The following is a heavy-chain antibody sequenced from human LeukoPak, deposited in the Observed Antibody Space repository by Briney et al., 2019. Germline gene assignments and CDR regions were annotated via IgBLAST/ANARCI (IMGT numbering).Heavy chain of an antibody. CDR1: GFTFSNYI. V-gene: IGHV3-21*01. Sequence: GGSLRLSCAASGFTFSNYIMNWVRQAPGKGLEWVSSVDSSSSHIYYPDSVKGRFTISRDNAKSSLDLQMNSLRAEDTAIYYCARGPLMTYCTGASCHHLGYWGQGTLVTVSS. J-gene: IGHJ4*02. D-gene: IGHD2-8*02. CDR2: VDSSSSHI. CDR3: ARGPLMTYCTGASCHHLGY.